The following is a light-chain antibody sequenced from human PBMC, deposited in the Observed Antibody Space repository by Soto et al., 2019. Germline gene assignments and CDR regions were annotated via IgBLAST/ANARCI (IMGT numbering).Light chain of an antibody. Sequence: IQMTQSPSSLSASGGDRVTITCRASQGISSYLAWFQQKPGRPPKLLMSATSTLQSDVPSRFSGSGSGTDFTLTIGCLQSEDLATYYCQQYYTYPWTFGQGTKVDIK. CDR2: ATS. CDR1: QGISSY. V-gene: IGKV1-8*01. J-gene: IGKJ1*01. CDR3: QQYYTYPWT.